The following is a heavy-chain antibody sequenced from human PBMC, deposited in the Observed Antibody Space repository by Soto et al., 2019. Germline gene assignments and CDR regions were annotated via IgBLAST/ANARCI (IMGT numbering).Heavy chain of an antibody. V-gene: IGHV4-59*01. CDR2: IYYSGST. CDR1: GGSISSYY. D-gene: IGHD5-12*01. CDR3: ARDSKRGYSGYDKLDY. Sequence: SATLSLTCTVSGGSISSYYWTWIRQPPGEGLEWIGYIYYSGSTNYNPSLKSRVTISVDTSKDQFSLKLSSVTAADTAVYYCARDSKRGYSGYDKLDYWGQGTLVTVSS. J-gene: IGHJ4*02.